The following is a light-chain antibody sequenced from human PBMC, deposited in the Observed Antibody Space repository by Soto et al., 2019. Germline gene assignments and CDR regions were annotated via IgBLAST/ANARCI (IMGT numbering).Light chain of an antibody. CDR3: CSSTSGRTLV. V-gene: IGLV2-14*01. CDR2: EVS. Sequence: QSALTQPASVSGSPGQSITISCTGTSSDVGTYNYVSWYQQHPGKAPKLMIYEVSYRPSGVSNRFSGSKSGNTASLTISGLHAEDEADYYCCSSTSGRTLVFATGTKLTVL. J-gene: IGLJ1*01. CDR1: SSDVGTYNY.